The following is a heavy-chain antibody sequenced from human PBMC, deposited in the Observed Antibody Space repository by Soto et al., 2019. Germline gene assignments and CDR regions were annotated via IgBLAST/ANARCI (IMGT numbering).Heavy chain of an antibody. Sequence: PSETLSLTCAVYGGSLRGYYCSWIRQPPGKGLEWIGEINHSGSTNYNPSLKSRVTISVDTSKNQFSLKLSSVTAADTAVYYCARGAGFYWVQGILVTVS. CDR3: ARGAGFY. V-gene: IGHV4-34*01. J-gene: IGHJ4*02. CDR1: GGSLRGYY. CDR2: INHSGST.